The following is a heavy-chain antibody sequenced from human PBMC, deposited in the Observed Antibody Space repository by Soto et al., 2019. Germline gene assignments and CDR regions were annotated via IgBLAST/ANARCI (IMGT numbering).Heavy chain of an antibody. CDR1: GFTFSSYT. CDR2: ISYDGNNK. D-gene: IGHD3-10*01. Sequence: PGGSLRLSCAASGFTFSSYTMHWVRQAPGEGLEWVAVISYDGNNKFYADSVKGRFTISRDSSSQTLYLQMNSLRSDDTAMYYCSRGVGSGSYYNQYNWFDPWGQGTLVTVSS. J-gene: IGHJ5*02. CDR3: SRGVGSGSYYNQYNWFDP. V-gene: IGHV3-30*03.